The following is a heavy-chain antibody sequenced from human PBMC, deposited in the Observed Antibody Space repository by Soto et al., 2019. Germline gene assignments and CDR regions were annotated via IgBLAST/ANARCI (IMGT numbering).Heavy chain of an antibody. CDR3: TKGYYYDTCGYFDS. Sequence: EVQLLESGGGLVQPGGSLRLSCAASGFTFSSYAMGWVHQAPGKGLELVSTISAGGGRTYYADSVKGRFTIARDNSKNTLDLQMNSLRAEDTAVYYCTKGYYYDTCGYFDSWGQGTLVTVSS. CDR1: GFTFSSYA. D-gene: IGHD3-22*01. V-gene: IGHV3-23*01. J-gene: IGHJ4*02. CDR2: ISAGGGRT.